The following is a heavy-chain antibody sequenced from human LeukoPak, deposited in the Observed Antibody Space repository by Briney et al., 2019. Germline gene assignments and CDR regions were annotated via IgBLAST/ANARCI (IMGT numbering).Heavy chain of an antibody. V-gene: IGHV1-69*04. CDR2: IIPILGIA. CDR3: ASNSGYDLGY. Sequence: GSSVKVSCKASGGTFSSYAISWVRQAPGQGLEWVGRIIPILGIANYAQKFQGRVTITADKSTSTAYMELSSLRSEDTAVYYCASNSGYDLGYWGQGTLVTVSS. CDR1: GGTFSSYA. D-gene: IGHD5-12*01. J-gene: IGHJ4*02.